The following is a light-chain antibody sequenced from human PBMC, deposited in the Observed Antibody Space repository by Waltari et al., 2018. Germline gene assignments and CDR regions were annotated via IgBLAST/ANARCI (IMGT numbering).Light chain of an antibody. CDR2: GAS. J-gene: IGKJ1*01. CDR1: QSVSRA. CDR3: QHYLRLPVT. Sequence: EIVFTQSPGTLSLSLRERATVSCRASQSVSRALAWYQQKPGQAPRLLIYGASTRATGIPDRFSGSGSGTDFSLTISRLEPDDFAVYYCQHYLRLPVTFGQGTTVEI. V-gene: IGKV3-20*01.